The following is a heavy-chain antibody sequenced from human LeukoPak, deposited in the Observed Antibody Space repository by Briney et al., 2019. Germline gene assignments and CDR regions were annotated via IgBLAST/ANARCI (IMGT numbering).Heavy chain of an antibody. CDR1: RFTFSNYA. Sequence: GGSLRLSCAASRFTFSNYAMNWVRQAPGKGLEWVSFISGGGGSTHYTDSAKGRSTISRDNSKDTLFLQLNSLTAADTAMYFCAKASVAIPQYCNSWGQGTLVTVSS. CDR2: ISGGGGST. D-gene: IGHD2-2*02. J-gene: IGHJ5*02. CDR3: AKASVAIPQYCNS. V-gene: IGHV3-23*01.